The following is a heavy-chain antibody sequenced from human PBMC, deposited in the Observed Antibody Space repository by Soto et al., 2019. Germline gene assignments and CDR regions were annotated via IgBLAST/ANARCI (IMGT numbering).Heavy chain of an antibody. V-gene: IGHV2-5*02. Sequence: QITLKESGPTLVKPTQTLTLTCTFSGFSLSTSGVGVGWIRQPPGKALEWLALIYWDDDKRYSPSLKSRLTITKDTSKNQVVLTMTNMDPEDTATYYCAHQAVAYYDSSGLDYWGQGTLVTVSS. D-gene: IGHD3-22*01. J-gene: IGHJ4*02. CDR2: IYWDDDK. CDR1: GFSLSTSGVG. CDR3: AHQAVAYYDSSGLDY.